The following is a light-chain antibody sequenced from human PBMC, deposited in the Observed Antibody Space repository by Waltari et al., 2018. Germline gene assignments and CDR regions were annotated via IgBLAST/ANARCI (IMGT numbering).Light chain of an antibody. CDR3: ATWDDSLNGQL. J-gene: IGLJ2*01. V-gene: IGLV1-44*01. Sequence: QSVLTQPPSASGTPGQRVTISCSGSSSNLGTHPVNWYQQLPGAAPKLLLYSNDQRPSGVPDRFSGSKSGTSASLAISGLQSEDEADYYCATWDDSLNGQLFGGGTKLAVL. CDR2: SND. CDR1: SSNLGTHP.